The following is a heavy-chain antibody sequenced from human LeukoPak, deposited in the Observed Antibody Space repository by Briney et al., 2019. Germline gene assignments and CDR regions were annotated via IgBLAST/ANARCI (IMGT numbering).Heavy chain of an antibody. Sequence: GGSLRLSCAASGFTFDDYGMSWVRQVPGKGLEWVSGTNWNGGSTGYADSVKGRFTISRDNAKTSLYLQMNSLRAEDTAFYYCARGLSQYYDSSGYYSYFDSWGQGTLVTVSS. CDR1: GFTFDDYG. J-gene: IGHJ4*02. V-gene: IGHV3-20*04. CDR3: ARGLSQYYDSSGYYSYFDS. D-gene: IGHD3-22*01. CDR2: TNWNGGST.